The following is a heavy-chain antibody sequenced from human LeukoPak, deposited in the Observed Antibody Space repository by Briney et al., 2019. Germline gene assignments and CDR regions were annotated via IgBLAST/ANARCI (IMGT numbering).Heavy chain of an antibody. V-gene: IGHV3-21*01. D-gene: IGHD7-27*01. J-gene: IGHJ6*02. CDR3: AATGGAGDGRSNYYYGMDV. CDR2: ISSSSYI. Sequence: GGSLRLTCAASGFTFSSYSMNWVRQAPGKGLEWVSSISSSSYIYYADSVKGRFTISRDNAKNSLYLQMNSLRAEDTAVYYCAATGGAGDGRSNYYYGMDVWGQGTTVTVSS. CDR1: GFTFSSYS.